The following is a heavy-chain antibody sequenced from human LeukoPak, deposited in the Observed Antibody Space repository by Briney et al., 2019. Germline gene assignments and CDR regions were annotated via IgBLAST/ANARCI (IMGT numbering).Heavy chain of an antibody. J-gene: IGHJ4*02. D-gene: IGHD5-24*01. Sequence: SETLSLTCAVYGGSFSGYYWSWIRQPPGKGLEWIGEINHSGSTNYNPSLKSRVTISVDTSKNQFSLKLSSVTAADTAVYYCARPDGEMATINWGQGTLVTVSS. CDR1: GGSFSGYY. CDR2: INHSGST. V-gene: IGHV4-34*01. CDR3: ARPDGEMATIN.